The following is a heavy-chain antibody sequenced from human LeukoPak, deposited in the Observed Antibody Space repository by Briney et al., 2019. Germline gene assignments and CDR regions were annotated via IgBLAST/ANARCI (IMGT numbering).Heavy chain of an antibody. D-gene: IGHD6-19*01. V-gene: IGHV3-23*01. CDR1: GFTFSSYA. J-gene: IGHJ4*02. Sequence: GGSLGLSCAASGFTFSSYAMSWVRQASGKGLEWVSAISGSGGSTYYADSVKGRFTISRDNSKNTLYLQMNSLRAEDTAVYYCAKVYSSGWYYFDYWGQGTLVTVSS. CDR3: AKVYSSGWYYFDY. CDR2: ISGSGGST.